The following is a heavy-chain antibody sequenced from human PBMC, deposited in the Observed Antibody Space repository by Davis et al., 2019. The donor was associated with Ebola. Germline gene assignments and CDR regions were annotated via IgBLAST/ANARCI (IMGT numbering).Heavy chain of an antibody. D-gene: IGHD2-2*01. V-gene: IGHV4-59*01. CDR1: GGSIRSYF. Sequence: MPSETLSLTCTVSGGSIRSYFWSWIRQPPGRELERIGYIFYGGSTTYNPSLESRVTISVDTSKNQFSLKLSSVTAADTAVYYCARGIREVGLYYGMDVWGKGTTVTVSS. CDR3: ARGIREVGLYYGMDV. J-gene: IGHJ6*04. CDR2: IFYGGST.